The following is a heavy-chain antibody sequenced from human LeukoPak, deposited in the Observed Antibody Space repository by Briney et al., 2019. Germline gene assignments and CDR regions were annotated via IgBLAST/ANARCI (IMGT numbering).Heavy chain of an antibody. CDR2: ISGRSSTI. CDR3: SRQTRRDGYNYDY. CDR1: AFTFSDYS. J-gene: IGHJ4*02. D-gene: IGHD5-24*01. Sequence: GGSLRLSCAASAFTFSDYSMNWVRQAPGKGLEWISYISGRSSTIYYADSVRGRFTISRDNAKNSMYLQMNSLRAEDTAVYYCSRQTRRDGYNYDYWGQGTLVTVSS. V-gene: IGHV3-48*01.